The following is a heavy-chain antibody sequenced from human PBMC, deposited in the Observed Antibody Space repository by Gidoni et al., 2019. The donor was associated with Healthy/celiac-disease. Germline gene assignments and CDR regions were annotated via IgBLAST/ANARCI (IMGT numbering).Heavy chain of an antibody. CDR3: ARDQPFPRRISNSWYKHYYYYGMDV. CDR1: GYTFTSYG. D-gene: IGHD6-13*01. J-gene: IGHJ6*02. CDR2: ISADNGNT. Sequence: QVQLVPSGAEVKKPGASVKVSCKASGYTFTSYGISWVRQAPGQGLEWMGWISADNGNTNYAQKLQGRVTMTTDTSTSTAYMELRSLRSDDTAVYYCARDQPFPRRISNSWYKHYYYYGMDVWGQGTTVTVSS. V-gene: IGHV1-18*01.